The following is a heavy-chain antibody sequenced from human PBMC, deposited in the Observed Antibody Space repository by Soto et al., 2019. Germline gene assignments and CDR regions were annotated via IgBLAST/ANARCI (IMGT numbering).Heavy chain of an antibody. J-gene: IGHJ4*02. D-gene: IGHD6-19*01. Sequence: ASVKVSCKASGYTFTSYGISWVRQAPGQGLEGMGWISAYNGNTKYAQKLQGSVTMTTDTSTSTAYMELRSLRSADTAVYYCAGDLAVALIDYWGQGTLVTVSS. CDR2: ISAYNGNT. CDR1: GYTFTSYG. V-gene: IGHV1-18*01. CDR3: AGDLAVALIDY.